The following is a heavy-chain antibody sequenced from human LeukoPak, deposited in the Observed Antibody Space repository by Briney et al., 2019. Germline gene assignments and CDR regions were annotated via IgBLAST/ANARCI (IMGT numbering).Heavy chain of an antibody. V-gene: IGHV3-21*01. J-gene: IGHJ4*02. CDR3: AKCSSSWYEDY. CDR1: GLTFSSYS. D-gene: IGHD6-13*01. Sequence: GGSLRLSCAASGLTFSSYSMNWVRQAPGKGLEWVSSISTSSSYIYYADSLKGRFTISRHNAKNSLYLQMNSLRAEDTAVYYCAKCSSSWYEDYWGQGTLVTVSS. CDR2: ISTSSSYI.